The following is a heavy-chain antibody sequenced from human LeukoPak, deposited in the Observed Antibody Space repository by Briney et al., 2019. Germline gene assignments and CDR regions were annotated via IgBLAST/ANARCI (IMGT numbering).Heavy chain of an antibody. CDR3: ARRRSSGYLIYYYYGMDV. D-gene: IGHD3-22*01. J-gene: IGHJ6*02. V-gene: IGHV4-39*07. Sequence: SETLSLTCNVSGGSISSNDHYWNWIRQPPGKGLEWIGEIYHSGSTNYNPSLKSRVTISVDKSKNQFSLKLSSVTAADTAVYYCARRRSSGYLIYYYYGMDVWGQGTTVTVSS. CDR1: GGSISSNDHY. CDR2: IYHSGST.